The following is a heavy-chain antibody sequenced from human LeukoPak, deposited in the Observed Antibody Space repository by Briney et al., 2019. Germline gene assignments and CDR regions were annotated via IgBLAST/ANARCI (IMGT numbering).Heavy chain of an antibody. Sequence: GASVKVSCKASGYTFTSYYMHWVRQAPGQGLEWMGIINPSGGSTSYAQKFQGRVTMTRDTSTSTVYMELSSLTSEDTAMYFCARVLRYASPYFDIWGQGTLVTVSS. CDR3: ARVLRYASPYFDI. CDR2: INPSGGST. V-gene: IGHV1-46*01. D-gene: IGHD4-17*01. CDR1: GYTFTSYY. J-gene: IGHJ4*02.